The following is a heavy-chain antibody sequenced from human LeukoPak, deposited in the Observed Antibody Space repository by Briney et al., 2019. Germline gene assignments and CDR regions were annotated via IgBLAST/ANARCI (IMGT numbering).Heavy chain of an antibody. Sequence: PGGSLRLSCATSGFTFSTSGMHWVRQAPGKGLEWVAFIRYDGSNTYHADSVKGRFTVSRDNSKNTLFLQMSSLRDEDTAVYYCAKEDVRWEIPPQGYVDYWGQGTLVIVSS. V-gene: IGHV3-30*02. CDR3: AKEDVRWEIPPQGYVDY. CDR1: GFTFSTSG. J-gene: IGHJ4*02. CDR2: IRYDGSNT. D-gene: IGHD1-26*01.